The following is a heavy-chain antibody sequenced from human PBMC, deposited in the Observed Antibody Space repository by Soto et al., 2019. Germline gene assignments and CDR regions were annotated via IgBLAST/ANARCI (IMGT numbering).Heavy chain of an antibody. CDR1: GFTFSSYA. D-gene: IGHD3-10*01. Sequence: LRPSCAASGFTFSSYAMSWFLQAPGKGLEWGSAISGSGGSTYYADSVKGRFTISRDNSKNTLYLQMNSLRAEDTAVYYCAKDLARGSGSRTPYFDYWGQGTLVTVSS. J-gene: IGHJ4*02. V-gene: IGHV3-23*01. CDR3: AKDLARGSGSRTPYFDY. CDR2: ISGSGGST.